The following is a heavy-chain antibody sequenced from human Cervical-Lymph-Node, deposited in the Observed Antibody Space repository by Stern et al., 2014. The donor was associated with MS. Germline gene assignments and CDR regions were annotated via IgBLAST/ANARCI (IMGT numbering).Heavy chain of an antibody. V-gene: IGHV1-3*01. CDR2: INPGNGQT. CDR3: TRGTLLRRSFDS. D-gene: IGHD3-10*01. Sequence: QVHLVQSGAEVKRPGASVRVSCQASGYSFTSYAMHWVRQAPGQKLEWMGWINPGNGQTKYSQKFQGRVTITRDTSATTGYLDVSRLRYEDTAIYYCTRGTLLRRSFDSWGQGTLVTVSS. CDR1: GYSFTSYA. J-gene: IGHJ4*02.